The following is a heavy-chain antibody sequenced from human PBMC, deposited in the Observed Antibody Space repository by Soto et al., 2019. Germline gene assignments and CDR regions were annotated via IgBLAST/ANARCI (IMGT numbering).Heavy chain of an antibody. V-gene: IGHV7-4-1*01. D-gene: IGHD5-12*01. CDR2: INTNTGNP. Sequence: QVQLVQSGSELKKPGASVKVSCKASGYTFTSYAMNWVRQAPGQGLEWMGWINTNTGNPTYAQGFTGRFVFSLDTSVITAYLQICSLKAEDTAVYYCARISSSPVAYYYYMDVWGKGTTVTVSS. CDR3: ARISSSPVAYYYYMDV. J-gene: IGHJ6*03. CDR1: GYTFTSYA.